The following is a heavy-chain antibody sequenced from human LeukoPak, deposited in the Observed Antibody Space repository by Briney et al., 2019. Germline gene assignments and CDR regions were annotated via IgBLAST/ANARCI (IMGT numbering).Heavy chain of an antibody. V-gene: IGHV3-11*06. CDR1: GFTFSDYY. J-gene: IGHJ5*02. CDR3: ARPPYSGSWDPGWFDP. CDR2: ISSSSDYT. D-gene: IGHD6-13*01. Sequence: PGGSLRLSCVASGFTFSDYYMSWVRQAPGKGLEWVSYISSSSDYTNYADSVRGRFTISRDNAKNSLYLQMNSLRAEDTAVYYCARPPYSGSWDPGWFDPWGQGTLITVSS.